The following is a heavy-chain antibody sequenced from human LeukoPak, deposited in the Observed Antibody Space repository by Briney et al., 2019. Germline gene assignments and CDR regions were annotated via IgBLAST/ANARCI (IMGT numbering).Heavy chain of an antibody. CDR3: ARGTWATLYYYYMDV. J-gene: IGHJ6*03. V-gene: IGHV3-30*04. D-gene: IGHD5-24*01. CDR1: GFTFSNYA. CDR2: ISYDDTNK. Sequence: GRSLRLSCAASGFTFSNYALHWVRQAPGKGLEWVAVISYDDTNKYYVDSVKGRFTISRDNAKNTLYLQMNSLRAEDTAVYYCARGTWATLYYYYMDVWGKGTTVTVSS.